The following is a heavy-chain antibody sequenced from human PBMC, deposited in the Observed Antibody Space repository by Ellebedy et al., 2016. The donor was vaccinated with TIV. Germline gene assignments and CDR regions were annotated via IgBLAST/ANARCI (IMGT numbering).Heavy chain of an antibody. D-gene: IGHD2-15*01. CDR3: ARVASALAAFDF. CDR1: GYSFTDYY. CDR2: INPNSGGT. V-gene: IGHV1-2*02. Sequence: ASVKVSCXASGYSFTDYYLHWVRQAPGQGLEWMAWINPNSGGTQYGVKFQGRITVTTDTSINAAYMELTSLTSDDTAVYYCARVASALAAFDFWGQGSLVTVSS. J-gene: IGHJ4*02.